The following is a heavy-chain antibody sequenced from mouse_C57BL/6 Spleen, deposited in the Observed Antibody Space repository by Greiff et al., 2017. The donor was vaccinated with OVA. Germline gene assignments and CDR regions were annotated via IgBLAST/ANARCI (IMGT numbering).Heavy chain of an antibody. V-gene: IGHV1-55*01. D-gene: IGHD3-3*01. CDR2: IYPGSGST. CDR3: ARGDRGYFDY. Sequence: QVHVKQPGAELVKPGASVKMSCKASGYTFTSYWITWVKQRPGQGLEWIGDIYPGSGSTNYNEKFKSKATLTVDTSSSTAYMQLSSLTSEDSAVYYCARGDRGYFDYWGQGTTLTVSS. J-gene: IGHJ2*01. CDR1: GYTFTSYW.